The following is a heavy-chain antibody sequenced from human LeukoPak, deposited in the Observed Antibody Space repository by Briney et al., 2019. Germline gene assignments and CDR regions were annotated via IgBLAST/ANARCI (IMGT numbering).Heavy chain of an antibody. J-gene: IGHJ4*02. CDR1: GFTFSSYW. V-gene: IGHV3-7*01. D-gene: IGHD3-3*01. CDR3: ARRLWSGYPKRIYYFDY. CDR2: IKQDGSEK. Sequence: GGSLRLSCAASGFTFSSYWMSWVRQAPGKGLEWVANIKQDGSEKYYVDSVKGRFTISRGNAKNSLYLQMNSLRAEDTAVYYCARRLWSGYPKRIYYFDYWGQGTLVTVSS.